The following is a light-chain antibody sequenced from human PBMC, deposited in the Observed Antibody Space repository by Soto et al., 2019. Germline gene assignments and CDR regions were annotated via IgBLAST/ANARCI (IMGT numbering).Light chain of an antibody. CDR2: KAS. CDR3: QQYNNYGSWT. CDR1: QSISGW. J-gene: IGKJ1*01. Sequence: DIQMTQSPSTLSASVGDRVTITCRASQSISGWLAWYQQNPGKAPKLLIYKASTLESGVPSRFSGSGSETEFTLTISSLQPDDFATYYCQQYNNYGSWTFGQGTKVEIK. V-gene: IGKV1-5*03.